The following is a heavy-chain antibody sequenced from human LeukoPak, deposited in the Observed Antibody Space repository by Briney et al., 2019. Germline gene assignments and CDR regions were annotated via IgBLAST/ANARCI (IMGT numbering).Heavy chain of an antibody. D-gene: IGHD2-21*01. Sequence: SVKVSCKASGGTFSSYAISWVRQAPGQGLEWMGGIIPIFGTANYAQKFQGRVTITADESTSTAYMELSSLRSEDTAVYYCAIPFYSPLIYYYYGMDVWGQGTTATVSS. CDR3: AIPFYSPLIYYYYGMDV. CDR2: IIPIFGTA. J-gene: IGHJ6*02. CDR1: GGTFSSYA. V-gene: IGHV1-69*13.